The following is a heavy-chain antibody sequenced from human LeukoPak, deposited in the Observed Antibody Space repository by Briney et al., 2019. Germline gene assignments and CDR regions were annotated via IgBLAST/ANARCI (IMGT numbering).Heavy chain of an antibody. CDR3: AELGITMIGGV. CDR1: GFTFSTYD. CDR2: ISSSGSYI. D-gene: IGHD3-10*02. J-gene: IGHJ6*04. V-gene: IGHV3-21*01. Sequence: GGSLRLSCAASGFTFSTYDMNWVRQAPGKGLEWVSSISSSGSYIYYADSLKGRFTISRDNAKNSLYLQMNSLRAEDTAVYYCAELGITMIGGVWGKGTTVTISS.